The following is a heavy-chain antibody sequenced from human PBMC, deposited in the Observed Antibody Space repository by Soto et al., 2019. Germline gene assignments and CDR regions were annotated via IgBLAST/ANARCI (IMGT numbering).Heavy chain of an antibody. CDR3: TRDYVMDV. V-gene: IGHV3-21*01. CDR2: ISTTSTYI. CDR1: GFIFSGDA. J-gene: IGHJ6*02. D-gene: IGHD3-10*02. Sequence: EGSLRLSCADSGFIFSGDAMNWVRQAPGKGLEWVSSISTTSTYIYYADSVKGRFTISRDNANNSLHLQMNSLRAEDTGVYYFTRDYVMDVWGQGTTVTVSS.